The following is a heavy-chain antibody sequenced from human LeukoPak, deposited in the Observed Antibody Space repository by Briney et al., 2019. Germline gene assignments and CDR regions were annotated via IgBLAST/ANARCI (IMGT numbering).Heavy chain of an antibody. J-gene: IGHJ4*02. Sequence: GGSLRLSCAGSGFTFASFAVHWVRQAPGKRLEWVAFISSDGTTEHYRDSVKGRFTLSRDNSKNTVSLQMNSLGTEDTAVYYCARGRDSGSFIIDYWGQGTLVTVSS. CDR2: ISSDGTTE. CDR1: GFTFASFA. V-gene: IGHV3-30-3*01. CDR3: ARGRDSGSFIIDY. D-gene: IGHD3-10*01.